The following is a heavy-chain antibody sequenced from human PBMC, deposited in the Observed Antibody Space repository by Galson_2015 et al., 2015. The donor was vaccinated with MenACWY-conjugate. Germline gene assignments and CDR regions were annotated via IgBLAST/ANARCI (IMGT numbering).Heavy chain of an antibody. D-gene: IGHD2-21*02. CDR3: MRDHYSITDCSNWFDP. CDR2: IHPSGHAI. J-gene: IGHJ5*02. CDR1: GFTFSSWR. Sequence: SLRLSCAASGFTFSSWRMNWVRQPPGKGLEWISYIHPSGHAIYYADSVKGRFAISRDNAKNSLYLQLNSLRVEDTAVYYCMRDHYSITDCSNWFDPWGQGTLVTVSS. V-gene: IGHV3-48*04.